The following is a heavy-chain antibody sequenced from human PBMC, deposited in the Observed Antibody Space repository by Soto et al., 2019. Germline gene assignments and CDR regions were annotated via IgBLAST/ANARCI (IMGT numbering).Heavy chain of an antibody. CDR3: ASHRRRSSTSCYVRGCPHYFDY. V-gene: IGHV3-7*01. CDR1: GFTFSSYW. D-gene: IGHD2-2*01. Sequence: PGGSLRLSCAASGFTFSSYWMSWVRQAPGKGLEWVANIKQEGSEKYYVESVKGRFTISRDNAKNSLYLQMNSLRAEDTAVYYCASHRRRSSTSCYVRGCPHYFDYWGQGTLVTVSS. CDR2: IKQEGSEK. J-gene: IGHJ4*02.